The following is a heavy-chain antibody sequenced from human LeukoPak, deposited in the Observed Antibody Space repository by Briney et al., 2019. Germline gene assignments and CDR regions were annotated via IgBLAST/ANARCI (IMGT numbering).Heavy chain of an antibody. V-gene: IGHV4-59*12. J-gene: IGHJ3*02. CDR1: GGSISIYY. CDR3: ARLTGYSSNWYGAFDI. CDR2: IYYSGTT. D-gene: IGHD6-13*01. Sequence: KPSETLSLTCTISGGSISIYYWNWIRQPPGKGLEWIGYIYYSGTTNYNPSLKSRVSVSVDTSKRQFSLRLSSVTAADMAVYYCARLTGYSSNWYGAFDIWGQGTMVTVSS.